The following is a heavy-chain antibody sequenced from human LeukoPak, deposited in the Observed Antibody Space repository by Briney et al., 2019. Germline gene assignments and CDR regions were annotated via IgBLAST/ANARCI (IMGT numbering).Heavy chain of an antibody. Sequence: SETLSLTCTVSAGSFSSISYYWGWIRQPPGKGLEWIGSIYYNGSTYYNPSLKSRVTISVDTSKNQFSLKLSSVTAADTAVYYCARGTIAAAAPSAFWGQGTLVTVSS. D-gene: IGHD6-13*01. J-gene: IGHJ4*02. CDR3: ARGTIAAAAPSAF. CDR2: IYYNGST. V-gene: IGHV4-39*07. CDR1: AGSFSSISYY.